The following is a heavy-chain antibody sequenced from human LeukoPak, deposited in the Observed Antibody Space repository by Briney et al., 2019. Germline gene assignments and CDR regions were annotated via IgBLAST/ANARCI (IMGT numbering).Heavy chain of an antibody. CDR3: ARQRFQRGREGRFLEWLLPYFDY. V-gene: IGHV3-21*01. D-gene: IGHD3-3*01. J-gene: IGHJ4*02. Sequence: PGGSLRLSCAASGFTFSSYSMNWVRQAPGEGLEWVSSISSSSSYIYYADSVKGRFTISRDNAKNSLYLQMNSLRAEDTAVYYCARQRFQRGREGRFLEWLLPYFDYWGQGTLVTVSS. CDR2: ISSSSSYI. CDR1: GFTFSSYS.